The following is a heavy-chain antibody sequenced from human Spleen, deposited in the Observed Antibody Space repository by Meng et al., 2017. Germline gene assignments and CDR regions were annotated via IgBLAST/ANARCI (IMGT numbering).Heavy chain of an antibody. D-gene: IGHD6-13*01. CDR2: IDPNNDHT. V-gene: IGHV1-2*06. CDR3: ARDEDISAAGKLFGDY. CDR1: GYTFAAYW. J-gene: IGHJ4*02. Sequence: QGQLVQSGPEVKKPGASVKLSCKPSGYTFAAYWIPWLRQAPGQGLEWMGRIDPNNDHTQYAQNFQGRVIMTSDTSISTVYMELNGLRSDDTAVYYCARDEDISAAGKLFGDYWGQGTLVTVSS.